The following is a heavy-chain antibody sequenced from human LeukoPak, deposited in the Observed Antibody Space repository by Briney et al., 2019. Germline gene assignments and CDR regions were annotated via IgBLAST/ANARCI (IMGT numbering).Heavy chain of an antibody. CDR3: AKDRSSTGHLFDV. CDR2: ISWNSDYI. V-gene: IGHV3-9*01. CDR1: GFNLHDVA. Sequence: GGSLRLSCAASGFNLHDVAMHWVRRPPGKGLEWVSGISWNSDYIAYADSVKGRFTISRDNAKNSVYLEMNSLRTEDTAFYYCAKDRSSTGHLFDVWGQGTMVTVSS. D-gene: IGHD3-10*01. J-gene: IGHJ3*01.